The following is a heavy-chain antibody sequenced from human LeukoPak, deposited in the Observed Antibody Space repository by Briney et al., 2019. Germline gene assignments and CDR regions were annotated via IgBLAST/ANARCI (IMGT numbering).Heavy chain of an antibody. J-gene: IGHJ4*02. CDR1: GFTFSSYE. D-gene: IGHD3-22*01. CDR2: ISGSGSTI. Sequence: GGSLRLSCAASGFTFSSYEMNWVRQAPGKGLEWGSYISGSGSTIYYADSVKGRFTISRDNAKNSPYLQMNSLRAEDTAVYYCASPYYYDSSGYYSGDYWGQGTLVTVSS. CDR3: ASPYYYDSSGYYSGDY. V-gene: IGHV3-48*03.